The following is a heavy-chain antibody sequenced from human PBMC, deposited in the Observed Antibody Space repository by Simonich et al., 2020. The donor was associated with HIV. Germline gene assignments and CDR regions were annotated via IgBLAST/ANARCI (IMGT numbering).Heavy chain of an antibody. V-gene: IGHV3-15*01. D-gene: IGHD1-26*01. Sequence: EVQVVESGGGSVKPGGSLRLPCAASGFTFSGAWLSWVRQAPGKGLEWVGRIKSKGDCGTIDYAAPVKGRVIISRDDSKNTLYLKMNSLQTDDTGIYYCATDVPGIYFPFDYWGQGTLVTVSS. J-gene: IGHJ4*02. CDR2: IKSKGDCGTI. CDR1: GFTFSGAW. CDR3: ATDVPGIYFPFDY.